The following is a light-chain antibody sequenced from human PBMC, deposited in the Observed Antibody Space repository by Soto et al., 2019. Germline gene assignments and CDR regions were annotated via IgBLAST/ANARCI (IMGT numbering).Light chain of an antibody. CDR3: SSYRSLSTLV. CDR1: SSDIGAYNY. J-gene: IGLJ2*01. CDR2: DVT. Sequence: QSALTQPASVSGSPGQSITISCTGTSSDIGAYNYVSWYQHHPGKAPKLMIHDVTNRPSGISNRFSGSKSGNTASLTISGIQAEDEADYYCSSYRSLSTLVFGGGTKLTVL. V-gene: IGLV2-14*03.